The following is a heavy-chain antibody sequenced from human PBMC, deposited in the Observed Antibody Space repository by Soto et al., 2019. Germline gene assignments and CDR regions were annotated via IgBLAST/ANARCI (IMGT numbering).Heavy chain of an antibody. CDR3: ARAPMVLSRSYFDS. CDR2: ISYSGNT. J-gene: IGHJ4*02. V-gene: IGHV4-59*01. CDR1: GGSISSFY. Sequence: AETLSLTCTFSGGSISSFYWSWIRQPPGKGLEWIGYISYSGNTNYNPSLKSRVSISVDTSKNQLSLNLTSVTAADTAVYYCARAPMVLSRSYFDSWGQGTPVTVSS. D-gene: IGHD2-8*01.